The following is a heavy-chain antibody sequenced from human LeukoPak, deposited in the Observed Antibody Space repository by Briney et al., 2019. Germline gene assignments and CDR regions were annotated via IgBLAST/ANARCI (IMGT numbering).Heavy chain of an antibody. D-gene: IGHD3-10*01. CDR2: IYSDGTT. V-gene: IGHV3-53*03. J-gene: IGHJ6*04. CDR3: ARRTGRYFGSGSAYGMDV. Sequence: GGSLRLSCATSGLTVSTNYMSWVRQTPGKGLELVALIYSDGTTRYAGSVRGRFTISRDNSKNTVDLQMNGLRDEDTAIYYCARRTGRYFGSGSAYGMDVWGGGTTVTVSS. CDR1: GLTVSTNY.